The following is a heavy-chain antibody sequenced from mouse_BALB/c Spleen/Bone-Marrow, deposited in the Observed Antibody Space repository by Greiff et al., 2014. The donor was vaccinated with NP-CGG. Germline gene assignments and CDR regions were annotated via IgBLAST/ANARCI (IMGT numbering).Heavy chain of an antibody. CDR3: ARMITTRGLDY. D-gene: IGHD2-4*01. CDR2: LNPSNGHT. V-gene: IGHV1S81*02. J-gene: IGHJ2*01. Sequence: QVHVKQSGAELLKPGASVKLSCKASGYTFTRYWMHWVKQRPGQGLEWIGELNPSNGHTNYNGKFKNKATVTVDKSSSTAYMQRSSLTSEDSAVYNCARMITTRGLDYWGQGTTLTVSS. CDR1: GYTFTRYW.